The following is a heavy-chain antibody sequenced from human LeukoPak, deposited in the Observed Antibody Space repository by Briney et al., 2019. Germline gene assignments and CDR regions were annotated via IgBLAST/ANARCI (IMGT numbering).Heavy chain of an antibody. V-gene: IGHV3-30*03. CDR3: ATSLFPILVVTASLDY. J-gene: IGHJ4*01. Sequence: GGSLRLSCAAYGFTFSSYGMHWDRQAPGKGLEWVALISYDGSNKYYADSVKGRFTISRDNSKNTLFLQMNSLRAEDTAVYYCATSLFPILVVTASLDYWGQGTLVTVSS. CDR2: ISYDGSNK. D-gene: IGHD2-21*02. CDR1: GFTFSSYG.